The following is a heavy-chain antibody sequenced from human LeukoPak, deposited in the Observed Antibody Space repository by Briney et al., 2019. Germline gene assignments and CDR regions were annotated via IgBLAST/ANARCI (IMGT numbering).Heavy chain of an antibody. CDR1: GYSFTSYW. D-gene: IGHD4-17*01. CDR2: IYPGDSDT. Sequence: TGESLKISCQGSGYSFTSYWVGWVRQMPGKGLEWMGIIYPGDSDTRYSPSLQGQVTVSADKSISTAYLQWSSLKASDTAMYYCARKTVTTWGGVDFDYWGQGTLVTVSS. V-gene: IGHV5-51*01. J-gene: IGHJ4*02. CDR3: ARKTVTTWGGVDFDY.